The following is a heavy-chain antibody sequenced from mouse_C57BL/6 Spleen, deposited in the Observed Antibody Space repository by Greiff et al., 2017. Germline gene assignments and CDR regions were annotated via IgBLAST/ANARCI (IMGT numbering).Heavy chain of an antibody. CDR2: IDPANGNT. D-gene: IGHD2-2*01. V-gene: IGHV14-3*01. CDR3: ARGGYDGDIDY. Sequence: VQLQQSGPELVKPGASVKISCKASGYSFTDYNMNWVKQRPEQGLEWIGRIDPANGNTKYAPKFQGKATITADTSSNTAYLQLSSLTSEDTAIYYCARGGYDGDIDYWGQGTTLTVSS. CDR1: GYSFTDYN. J-gene: IGHJ2*01.